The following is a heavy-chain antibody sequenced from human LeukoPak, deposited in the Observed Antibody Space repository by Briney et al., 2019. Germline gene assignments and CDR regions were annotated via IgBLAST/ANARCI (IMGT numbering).Heavy chain of an antibody. J-gene: IGHJ5*02. D-gene: IGHD5-18*01. CDR1: GGSISSSSYY. V-gene: IGHV4-39*01. CDR3: ARHIGYSYGSDWFDP. Sequence: SETLSLTCTVSGGSISSSSYYRGWIRQPPGKGLEWIGSIYYSGSTYYNPSLKSRVTISVDTSKNQFSLKLSSVTAADTAVYYCARHIGYSYGSDWFDPWGQGTLVTVSS. CDR2: IYYSGST.